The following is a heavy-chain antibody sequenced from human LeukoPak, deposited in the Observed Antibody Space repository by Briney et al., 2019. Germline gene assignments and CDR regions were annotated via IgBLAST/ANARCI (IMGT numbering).Heavy chain of an antibody. D-gene: IGHD5-18*01. CDR1: GYTFTASG. J-gene: IGHJ3*02. V-gene: IGHV1-18*01. CDR3: ARVGYSYGDAFDI. CDR2: INPYNDIT. Sequence: GASVKVSCKASGYTFTASGLCWVRQAPGQGLEWMGWINPYNDITDYAQTFKGRVTMSTDTSTSTAYMELRSLRSDDTAVYYCARVGYSYGDAFDIWGQGTMVTVSS.